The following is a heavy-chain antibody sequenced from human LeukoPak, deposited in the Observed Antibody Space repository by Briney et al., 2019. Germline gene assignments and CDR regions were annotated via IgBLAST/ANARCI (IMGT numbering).Heavy chain of an antibody. CDR3: AKDKRVTGDGPYFDY. CDR2: ISWNSGSI. CDR1: GFTFDDYA. V-gene: IGHV3-9*01. Sequence: PGGSLRLSCAASGFTFDDYAMHWVRQAPGKGLEWVSGISWNSGSIGYADSVKGRFTISRDNAKNSLYLQMNSLRAEDTALYYCAKDKRVTGDGPYFDYWGQGTLVTVSS. D-gene: IGHD2-21*02. J-gene: IGHJ4*02.